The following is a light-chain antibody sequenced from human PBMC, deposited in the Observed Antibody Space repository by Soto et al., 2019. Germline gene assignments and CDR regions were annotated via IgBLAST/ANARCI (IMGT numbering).Light chain of an antibody. CDR2: AAS. Sequence: DIQMSQSPSSLSASVGDRVTITCRASQSISSYLNWYHQKPGKAPKFLTHAASSLQSGVPSRFSGSGSWTDFTLTISTLQPEDFATYYCQQSYSTPFTFGPGTKVDIK. CDR1: QSISSY. V-gene: IGKV1-39*01. J-gene: IGKJ3*01. CDR3: QQSYSTPFT.